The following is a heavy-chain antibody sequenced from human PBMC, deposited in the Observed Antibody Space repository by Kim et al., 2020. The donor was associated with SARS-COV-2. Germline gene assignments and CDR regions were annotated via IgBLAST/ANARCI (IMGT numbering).Heavy chain of an antibody. Sequence: ASVKVSCKASGYTFTSYGISWVRQAPGQGLEWMGWISAYNGNTNYAQKLQGRVTMTTDTSTSTAHMELRSLSSDDTAGCYFAWGQWLVHDWFAPWGQGTL. J-gene: IGHJ5*02. CDR1: GYTFTSYG. V-gene: IGHV1-18*01. CDR2: ISAYNGNT. CDR3: AWGQWLVHDWFAP. D-gene: IGHD6-19*01.